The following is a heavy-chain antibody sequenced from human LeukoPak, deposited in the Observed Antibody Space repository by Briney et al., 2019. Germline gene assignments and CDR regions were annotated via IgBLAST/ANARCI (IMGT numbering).Heavy chain of an antibody. D-gene: IGHD3-22*01. CDR2: IYTSGST. V-gene: IGHV4-61*02. J-gene: IGHJ6*03. CDR1: GGSISSGSYY. CDR3: ARAPYYYGSSGPWDHYYYMDV. Sequence: SSQTLSLTCTVSGGSISSGSYYWSWIRQPAGKGLEWIGRIYTSGSTNYNPSLKSRVTISVDTSKNQFSLKLSSVTAADTAVYYCARAPYYYGSSGPWDHYYYMDVWGKGTTVTVSS.